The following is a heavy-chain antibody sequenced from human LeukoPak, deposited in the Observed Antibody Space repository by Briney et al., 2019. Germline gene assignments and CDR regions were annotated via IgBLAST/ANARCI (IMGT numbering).Heavy chain of an antibody. Sequence: SETLSLTCSVSGDSISSRKWWTWVRQTPETGLELIGEIFHTGSTNYNPSVESRFTISIDKAKNQFSLILKSVTAADTALYYCARGMWFDALFSTFDVWGQGTMVSVSS. D-gene: IGHD3-10*01. CDR3: ARGMWFDALFSTFDV. CDR1: GDSISSRKW. CDR2: IFHTGST. J-gene: IGHJ3*01. V-gene: IGHV4-4*02.